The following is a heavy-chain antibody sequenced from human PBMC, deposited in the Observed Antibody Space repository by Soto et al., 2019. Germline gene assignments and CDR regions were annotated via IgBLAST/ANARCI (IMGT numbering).Heavy chain of an antibody. CDR2: IYYSGST. CDR3: ARSLERRAPLFGY. D-gene: IGHD1-1*01. J-gene: IGHJ4*02. Sequence: HSETLSLTFTGSGGSLRSYYWSWIRQPPGKGLEGIGDIYYSGSTNYNPSLKSRVTISVDTSKNQFSLKLSSVTAADTAVYYCARSLERRAPLFGYWGQGTLVTVSS. CDR1: GGSLRSYY. V-gene: IGHV4-59*08.